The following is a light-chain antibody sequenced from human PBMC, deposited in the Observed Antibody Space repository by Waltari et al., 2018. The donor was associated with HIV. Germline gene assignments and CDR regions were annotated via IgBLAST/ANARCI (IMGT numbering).Light chain of an antibody. V-gene: IGLV2-14*01. CDR3: TSYTTSDTLR. J-gene: IGLJ3*02. CDR1: SSDVGGYNY. CDR2: DVS. Sequence: QSALTQPASVSGSPGQSITISCTGTSSDVGGYNYVSWYQQHPGKAPKLMIYDVSKRPSGVSNRFSGSKSGNTASLTISGLQAEDEADYFCTSYTTSDTLRFGGGTKVTVL.